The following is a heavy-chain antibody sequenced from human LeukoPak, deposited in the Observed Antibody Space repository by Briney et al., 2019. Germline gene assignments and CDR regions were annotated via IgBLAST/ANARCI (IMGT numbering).Heavy chain of an antibody. V-gene: IGHV1-18*01. CDR1: GYTFTSYG. D-gene: IGHD3-9*01. CDR2: ISTYNGHT. Sequence: ASVKVSCKASGYTFTSYGISWVRQAPGQGPEWMGRISTYNGHTNYAQKLQGRVTMTTDTSTSTAYMELRSLRSDDTAVYYCARGGYYDILTGYETVDAFDIWGQGTMVTVSS. J-gene: IGHJ3*02. CDR3: ARGGYYDILTGYETVDAFDI.